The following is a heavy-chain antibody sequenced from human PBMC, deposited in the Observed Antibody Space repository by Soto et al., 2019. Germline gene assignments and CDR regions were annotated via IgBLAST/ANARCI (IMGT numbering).Heavy chain of an antibody. V-gene: IGHV2-26*01. Sequence: QVTLKESGPVLVKPTETLTLTCTVSGFSLSNARMGVSWIRQPPGKALEWLAHIFSNDEKSYSTSLKSRLTISKDTCTSPVVLTMTNMDPVDTATYYGARITGNWALLSYYFDYWGQGTLVTVSS. CDR2: IFSNDEK. CDR3: ARITGNWALLSYYFDY. CDR1: GFSLSNARMG. D-gene: IGHD7-27*01. J-gene: IGHJ4*02.